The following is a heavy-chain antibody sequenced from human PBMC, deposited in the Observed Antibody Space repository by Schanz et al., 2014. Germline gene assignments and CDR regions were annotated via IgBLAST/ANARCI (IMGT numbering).Heavy chain of an antibody. CDR3: ARDGEAAADCDY. J-gene: IGHJ4*02. Sequence: EVQLVESGGGLVQPGGSLRLSCAASGFTFSSYWMHWVRQVPGKGLVWVSSISSGGGSTYYADSVKGRFTISRDNSKNTLFLQMNSLRAEDTAVYYCARDGEAAADCDYWGQGTLGTVSS. V-gene: IGHV3-74*01. CDR1: GFTFSSYW. D-gene: IGHD6-13*01. CDR2: ISSGGGST.